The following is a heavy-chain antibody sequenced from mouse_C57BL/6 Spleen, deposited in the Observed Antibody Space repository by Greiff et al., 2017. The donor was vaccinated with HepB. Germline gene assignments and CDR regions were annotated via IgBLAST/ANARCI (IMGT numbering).Heavy chain of an antibody. CDR1: GYTFTDYY. CDR2: INPNNGGT. V-gene: IGHV1-26*01. J-gene: IGHJ1*03. Sequence: EVQLQQSGPELVKPGASVKISCKASGYTFTDYYMNWVKQSHGKSLEWIGDINPNNGGTSYNQKFKGKATLTVDKSSSTAYMELRSLTSEDSAVYYCARLGGYEGYFDVWGTGTTVTVSS. D-gene: IGHD2-2*01. CDR3: ARLGGYEGYFDV.